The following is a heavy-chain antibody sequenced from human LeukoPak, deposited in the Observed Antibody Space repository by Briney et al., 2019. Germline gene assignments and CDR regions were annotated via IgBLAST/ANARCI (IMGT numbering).Heavy chain of an antibody. CDR3: ARVPPGAAMVRPDY. V-gene: IGHV4-59*01. CDR2: IYYSGST. CDR1: GGSISSYY. D-gene: IGHD5-18*01. Sequence: KTSETLSLTCTVSGGSISSYYWSWIRQPPGKGLEWIGYIYYSGSTNYNPSLKSRVTISVDTSKNQFSLKLSSVTVADTAVYYCARVPPGAAMVRPDYWGQGTLVTVSS. J-gene: IGHJ4*02.